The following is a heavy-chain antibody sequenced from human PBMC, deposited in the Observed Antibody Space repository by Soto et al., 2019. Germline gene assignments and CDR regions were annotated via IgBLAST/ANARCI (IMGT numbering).Heavy chain of an antibody. CDR1: GFAFSDYF. Sequence: EVQLVESGGGLVQPGGSLRLSCAASGFAFSDYFIDWVRQAPGKGLEWVGRVRNRVRGYTTEYAASVKGRFTISRDYSKNSVYLQTTSLSPADTAVYYCVRDRSWSYGSWGLGTLVTVS. D-gene: IGHD1-26*01. V-gene: IGHV3-72*01. CDR2: VRNRVRGYTT. J-gene: IGHJ5*02. CDR3: VRDRSWSYGS.